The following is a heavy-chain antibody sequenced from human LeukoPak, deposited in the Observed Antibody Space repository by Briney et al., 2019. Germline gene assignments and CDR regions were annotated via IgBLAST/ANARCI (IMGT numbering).Heavy chain of an antibody. Sequence: GGSLRLSCAASGFTFSSYGMHWVRQAPGKGLEWVAVISYDGSNKYYADSVKGRFTISRDNSKNTLYLQMNSLRADDTAVYYCAKEGMATADFDYWGQGTLVTVSS. J-gene: IGHJ4*02. CDR1: GFTFSSYG. V-gene: IGHV3-30*18. CDR2: ISYDGSNK. D-gene: IGHD5-18*01. CDR3: AKEGMATADFDY.